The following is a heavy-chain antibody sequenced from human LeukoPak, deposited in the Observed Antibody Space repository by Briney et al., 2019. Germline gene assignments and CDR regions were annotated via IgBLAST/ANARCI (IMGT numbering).Heavy chain of an antibody. CDR1: GFTFSSYW. CDR2: IKQDGSEN. CDR3: ARDPTYYDILTGYYEKGSFDY. D-gene: IGHD3-9*01. V-gene: IGHV3-7*01. J-gene: IGHJ4*02. Sequence: GGSLRLSCAASGFTFSSYWMSWVRQAPGKGLEWVANIKQDGSENYYVDSVKGRFTISRDNAKNSLYLQMNSLRAEDTAVYYCARDPTYYDILTGYYEKGSFDYWGQGTLVTVSS.